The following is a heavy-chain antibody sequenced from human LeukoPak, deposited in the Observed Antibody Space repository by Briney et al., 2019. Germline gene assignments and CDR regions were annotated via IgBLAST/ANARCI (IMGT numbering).Heavy chain of an antibody. V-gene: IGHV4-30-2*01. J-gene: IGHJ3*02. D-gene: IGHD3-3*01. CDR1: GGSISSGGYY. CDR2: IYHSGST. CDR3: AGAGPLRFLNAAFDI. Sequence: SETLSLTCTVSGGSISSGGYYWSWIRQPPGKGLEWIGYIYHSGSTYYNPSLKSRVTISVDRSKNQFSLKLSSVTAADTAVYYCAGAGPLRFLNAAFDIWGQGTMVTVSS.